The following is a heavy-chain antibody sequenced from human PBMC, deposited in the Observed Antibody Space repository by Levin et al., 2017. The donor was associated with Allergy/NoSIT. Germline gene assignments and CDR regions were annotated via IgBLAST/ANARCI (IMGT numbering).Heavy chain of an antibody. CDR2: IHYSGST. Sequence: SETLSLTCSVSGGSIGNYFWSWIRQPPGKGLEWIGFIHYSGSTNYNPSLKSRVTISVDTSKNQFSLKLSSVTAADTAVYYCARHEGYCSSTSCYGNWFDPWGQGTRVTVSS. CDR3: ARHEGYCSSTSCYGNWFDP. J-gene: IGHJ5*02. CDR1: GGSIGNYF. D-gene: IGHD2-2*01. V-gene: IGHV4-59*08.